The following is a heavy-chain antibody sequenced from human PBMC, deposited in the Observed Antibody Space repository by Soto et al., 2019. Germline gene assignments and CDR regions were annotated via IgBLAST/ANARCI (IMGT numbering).Heavy chain of an antibody. CDR2: IDPTGGRT. Sequence: QVHLVQSGAEVKKPGASVKVSCKASGYTFENYYMHWVRQAPGQGLEWLGIIDPTGGRTTYALKFQDRVTMTRDTSTSTVYMELSSLRSNDTALYYCARELQFPHQETGMDVWGQGTTVTVSS. CDR1: GYTFENYY. J-gene: IGHJ6*02. D-gene: IGHD6-19*01. V-gene: IGHV1-46*02. CDR3: ARELQFPHQETGMDV.